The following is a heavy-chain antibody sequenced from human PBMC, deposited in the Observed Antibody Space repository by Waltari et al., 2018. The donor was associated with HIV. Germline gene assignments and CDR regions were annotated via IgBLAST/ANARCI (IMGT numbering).Heavy chain of an antibody. V-gene: IGHV1-2*02. J-gene: IGHJ4*02. CDR3: ATRYCGGDSCYALDY. CDR1: GYAGTDDYY. CDR2: GSWKSGGT. D-gene: IGHD2-15*01. Sequence: QVRLVQSGAEVKKPGASVTVSCKASGYAGTDDYYIHWGRQARGQGLGLMGLGSWKSGGTNYAQNLQCRVTMARDTSITTAYMDLSRLTSDDTAIYYCATRYCGGDSCYALDYWGQGTLVTVSS.